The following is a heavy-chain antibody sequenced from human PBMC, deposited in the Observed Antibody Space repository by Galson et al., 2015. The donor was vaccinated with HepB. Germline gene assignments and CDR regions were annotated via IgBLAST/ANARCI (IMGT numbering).Heavy chain of an antibody. CDR2: ISSTSSYI. CDR1: GFTFSSYS. V-gene: IGHV3-21*01. CDR3: AREGYCSTTSCYQDAFDI. J-gene: IGHJ3*02. Sequence: SLRLSCAASGFTFSSYSMHWVRQAPGKGLEWVSSISSTSSYIYYADSVKGRFTISRDNAKSSLYLLMNSLRAEDTAVYYCAREGYCSTTSCYQDAFDIWGQGTMVTVSS. D-gene: IGHD2-2*01.